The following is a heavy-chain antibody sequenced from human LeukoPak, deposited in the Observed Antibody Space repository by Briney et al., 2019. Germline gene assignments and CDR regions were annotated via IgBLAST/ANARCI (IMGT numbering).Heavy chain of an antibody. D-gene: IGHD6-19*01. CDR1: GDSVSRTNAA. Sequence: SQTLSLTCAISGDSVSRTNAAWNWIRQSPSRGIECLGWTYYRTKWYSDSAISVRSRIIINPDTSKNQFSLQLNSVTPEDTAVYYCARGGWYMTVALFDQWGQGTPVTVAS. J-gene: IGHJ4*02. CDR2: TYYRTKWYS. V-gene: IGHV6-1*01. CDR3: ARGGWYMTVALFDQ.